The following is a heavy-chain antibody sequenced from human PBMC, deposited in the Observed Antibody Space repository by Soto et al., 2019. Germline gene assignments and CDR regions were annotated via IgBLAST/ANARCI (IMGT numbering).Heavy chain of an antibody. D-gene: IGHD3-22*01. CDR1: GGTFSSYA. CDR2: IIPISGTA. V-gene: IGHV1-69*13. J-gene: IGHJ3*02. CDR3: ARRRITMILVVMVDDAFDI. Sequence: SVQVSGKASGGTFSSYAISWVRQAPGQGLEWVGGIIPISGTANYAQKFQGRVTITADDSTSTAYMELRSLRSEDTAVYYCARRRITMILVVMVDDAFDIWGQGTMVTVSS.